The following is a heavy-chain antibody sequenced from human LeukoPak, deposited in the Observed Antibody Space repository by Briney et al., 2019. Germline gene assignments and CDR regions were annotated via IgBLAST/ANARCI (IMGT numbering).Heavy chain of an antibody. CDR3: TTDVWFGEYPFDY. D-gene: IGHD3-10*01. CDR2: IKSKTDGGTT. V-gene: IGHV3-15*01. J-gene: IGHJ4*02. CDR1: GFTFSNAW. Sequence: PGGSLRLSCAASGFTFSNAWMSWVRQAPGKGREWVGRIKSKTDGGTTDYAAPVKGRLTISRDDSKSTLYLQMNSLKTEDTAVYYCTTDVWFGEYPFDYWGQGTLVTVSS.